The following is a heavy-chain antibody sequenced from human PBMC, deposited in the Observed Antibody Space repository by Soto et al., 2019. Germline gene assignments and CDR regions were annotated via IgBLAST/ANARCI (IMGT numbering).Heavy chain of an antibody. J-gene: IGHJ5*02. CDR2: IYYSGST. CDR3: ARHLGVATRWFDP. D-gene: IGHD5-12*01. V-gene: IGHV4-39*01. CDR1: GGSISSSSYY. Sequence: SETLSLTCTVSGGSISSSSYYWGWIRQPPGKGLEWIGSIYYSGSTYYNPSLKSRVTISVDTSKNQFSLKLSSVTAADTAVYYCARHLGVATRWFDPWGQGTLVTVS.